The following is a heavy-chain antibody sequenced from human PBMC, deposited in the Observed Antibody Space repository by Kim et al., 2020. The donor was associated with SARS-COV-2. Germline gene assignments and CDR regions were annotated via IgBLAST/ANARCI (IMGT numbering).Heavy chain of an antibody. CDR3: ARADGIVGATEFDY. J-gene: IGHJ4*02. D-gene: IGHD1-26*01. V-gene: IGHV1-3*01. CDR1: GYTFTSYA. Sequence: ASVKVSCKASGYTFTSYAMHWVRQAPGQRLEWMGWINAGNGNTKYSQKFQGRVTITRDTSASTAYMELSSLRSEDTAVYYCARADGIVGATEFDYWGQGTLVTVSS. CDR2: INAGNGNT.